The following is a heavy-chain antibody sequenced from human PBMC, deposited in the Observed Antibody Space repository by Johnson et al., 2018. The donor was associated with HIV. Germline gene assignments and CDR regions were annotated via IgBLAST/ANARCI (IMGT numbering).Heavy chain of an antibody. V-gene: IGHV3-23*03. D-gene: IGHD6-6*01. CDR1: GFTFSSYA. CDR3: ARHSTSSTMGAFDI. J-gene: IGHJ3*02. Sequence: VQLVESGGGLVQPGWSLRLSCAASGFTFSSYAMSWVRQAPGKGLEWVSVIYSGGSTYYADSVKGRFTISRDNSKNTLYLQMNSLRAEDTAVYYCARHSTSSTMGAFDIWGQGTMVTVSS. CDR2: IYSGGST.